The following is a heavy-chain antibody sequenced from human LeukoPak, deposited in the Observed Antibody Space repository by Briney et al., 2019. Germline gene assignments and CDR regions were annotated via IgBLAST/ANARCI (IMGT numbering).Heavy chain of an antibody. V-gene: IGHV1-69*05. CDR2: IIPIFGTA. J-gene: IGHJ4*02. D-gene: IGHD3-22*01. CDR1: GGTFSSYA. Sequence: SVNVSCKASGGTFSSYAISWVRQAPGQGLEWMGRIIPIFGTANYAQKFQGRVTITTDESTSTAYMALSSLRSEDTAVYYCASGSDSSGFGFDYWGQGTLVTVSS. CDR3: ASGSDSSGFGFDY.